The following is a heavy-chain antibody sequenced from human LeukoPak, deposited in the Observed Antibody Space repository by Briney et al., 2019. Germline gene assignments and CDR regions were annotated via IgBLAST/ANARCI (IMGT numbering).Heavy chain of an antibody. J-gene: IGHJ5*02. D-gene: IGHD3-22*01. CDR3: ARELYDSSGYYYRDWFDP. CDR1: GGSISSGGYY. CDR2: IYYSGST. Sequence: SETLSLTCTVSGGSISSGGYYWSWIRQHPGKGLEWIGYIYYSGSTSYNPSLKSRVTISVDTSKNQFSLKLSSVTAADTAVYYCARELYDSSGYYYRDWFDPWGQGTLVTVSS. V-gene: IGHV4-31*03.